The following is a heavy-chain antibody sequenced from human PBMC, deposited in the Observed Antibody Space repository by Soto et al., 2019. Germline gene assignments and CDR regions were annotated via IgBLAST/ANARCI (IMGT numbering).Heavy chain of an antibody. CDR3: AREGGESSDGLYYFDS. CDR1: GGSTSSDNY. Sequence: TLSLTCTVSGGSTSSDNYWSWIRQPPGKGLEWIGHIYYSGNTDYNPSLKSRLAISIDTSKNQFSLKLSSVTAADTAVYFCAREGGESSDGLYYFDSWGQGSLVTVSS. V-gene: IGHV4-30-4*01. CDR2: IYYSGNT. D-gene: IGHD3-16*01. J-gene: IGHJ4*02.